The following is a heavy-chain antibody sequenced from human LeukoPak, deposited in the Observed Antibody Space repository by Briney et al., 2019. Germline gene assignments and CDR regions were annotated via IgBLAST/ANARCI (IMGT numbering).Heavy chain of an antibody. CDR2: IYTSGST. V-gene: IGHV4-4*07. CDR1: GVSISSYY. D-gene: IGHD3-3*01. Sequence: PSETLSLTCTVSGVSISSYYWIWLRQPAGKGLEGIGRIYTSGSTNYSPALKRRVTMSVDTSKNQFSLKLSSVTAADTAVYYCAVSDFWSGYYTGDYWGQGTLVTVSS. CDR3: AVSDFWSGYYTGDY. J-gene: IGHJ4*02.